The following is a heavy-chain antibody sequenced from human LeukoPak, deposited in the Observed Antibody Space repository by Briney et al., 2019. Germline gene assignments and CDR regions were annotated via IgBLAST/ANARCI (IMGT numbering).Heavy chain of an antibody. V-gene: IGHV1-18*01. CDR3: ARGVVTAIPFGY. CDR1: GYTFTSYG. J-gene: IGHJ4*02. CDR2: ISAYNGNT. D-gene: IGHD2-21*02. Sequence: ASVKVSCKASGYTFTSYGISWVRQAPGQGLEWMGWISAYNGNTNYAQKLQGRATMTTDTSTSTAYMELRSLRSDDTAAYYCARGVVTAIPFGYWGQGTLVTVSS.